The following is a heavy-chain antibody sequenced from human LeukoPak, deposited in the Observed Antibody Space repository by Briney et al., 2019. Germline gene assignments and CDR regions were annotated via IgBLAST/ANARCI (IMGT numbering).Heavy chain of an antibody. CDR1: GMTFRNYG. J-gene: IGHJ6*03. V-gene: IGHV3-33*01. CDR2: IWYDGSNE. CDR3: ATSRGSYYMDV. Sequence: PGRFLRLSCAASGMTFRNYGFHWVRQAPGKGLEWVTIIWYDGSNEYYADSVKGRFAFSRDNSKNTLYLQMNNLRVEDTAVYYCATSRGSYYMDVWGKGTTVTVSS. D-gene: IGHD1-26*01.